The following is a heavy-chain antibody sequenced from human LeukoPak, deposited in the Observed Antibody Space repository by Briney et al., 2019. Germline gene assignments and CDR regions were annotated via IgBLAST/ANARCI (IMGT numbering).Heavy chain of an antibody. V-gene: IGHV1-2*02. Sequence: ASVKVSCKASGYTFTGYYMHWVRQAPGQGLEWMGWINPNSGGTNYAQKFQGRVTMTRDTSISTAYMELSRLRSDDTAVYYCARDLVVVAANPFDYWGQGTPVTVSS. CDR1: GYTFTGYY. CDR3: ARDLVVVAANPFDY. CDR2: INPNSGGT. J-gene: IGHJ4*02. D-gene: IGHD2-15*01.